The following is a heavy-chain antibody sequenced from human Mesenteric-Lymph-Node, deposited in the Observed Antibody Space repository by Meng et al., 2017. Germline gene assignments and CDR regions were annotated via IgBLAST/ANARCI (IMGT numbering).Heavy chain of an antibody. J-gene: IGHJ4*02. CDR2: INPNSGGT. Sequence: ASVKVSCKASGGTFSSYAISWVRQAPGQGLEWMGWINPNSGGTNYAQKFQGRVSMTRDTSISTAYLELSRLRSDDTAVYYCARQGYYGSGSYLEYWGQGTLVTVSS. CDR3: ARQGYYGSGSYLEY. V-gene: IGHV1-2*02. CDR1: GGTFSSYA. D-gene: IGHD3-10*01.